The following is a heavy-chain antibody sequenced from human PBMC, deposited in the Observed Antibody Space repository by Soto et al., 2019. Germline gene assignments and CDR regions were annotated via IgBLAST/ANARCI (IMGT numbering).Heavy chain of an antibody. J-gene: IGHJ6*02. CDR1: GFTFSSYS. D-gene: IGHD2-2*01. V-gene: IGHV3-21*01. Sequence: GGSLRLSCAASGFTFSSYSMNWVRQAPGKGLEWVSSISSSSSYTNYADSVKGRFTISRDNAKNSLYLQMNSLRAEDTAVYYCARDNIVVVPAAIYYYGMDVWGQGTTVTVSS. CDR3: ARDNIVVVPAAIYYYGMDV. CDR2: ISSSSSYT.